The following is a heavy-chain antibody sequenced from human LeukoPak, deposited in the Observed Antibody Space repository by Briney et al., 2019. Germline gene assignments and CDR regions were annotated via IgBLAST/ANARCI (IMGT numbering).Heavy chain of an antibody. V-gene: IGHV4-59*01. CDR3: ARGGAQGHSYGSNFDN. CDR2: VYSSGST. Sequence: SETLSLTCTVSGGSISSYYWSWIRQPPGKGLEWLGYVYSSGSTNYNPSLKSRITTSVDPSKNQFSLKLGSVTAADTAIYYCARGGAQGHSYGSNFDNWGQGTLVAVSS. J-gene: IGHJ4*02. CDR1: GGSISSYY. D-gene: IGHD5-18*01.